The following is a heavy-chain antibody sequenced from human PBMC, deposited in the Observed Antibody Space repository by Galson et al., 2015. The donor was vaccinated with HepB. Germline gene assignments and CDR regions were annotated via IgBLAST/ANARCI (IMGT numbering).Heavy chain of an antibody. CDR1: GYTFTGYY. CDR2: INPNSGGT. J-gene: IGHJ6*03. Sequence: SVKVSCKASGYTFTGYYMHWVRQAPGQGLEWMGRINPNSGGTSYAQKFQGRVTMTRDTSISTAYMELSRLRSDDTAVYYCARAGSYYYGSGSYSPHYYYYMDVWGKGTTVTVSS. D-gene: IGHD3-10*01. V-gene: IGHV1-2*06. CDR3: ARAGSYYYGSGSYSPHYYYYMDV.